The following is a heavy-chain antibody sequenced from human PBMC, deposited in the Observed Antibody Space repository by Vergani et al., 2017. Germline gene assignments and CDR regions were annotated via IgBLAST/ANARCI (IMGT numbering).Heavy chain of an antibody. D-gene: IGHD2-2*02. CDR3: AGSYRVLYEGYAFDI. Sequence: QVQPQESGPGLLKPSQTLSLTCTVSGGSISSGSYYWNWIRQPAGKGLVWIGRIYTSGSTNYNPSLKSRVTMSVDTSKNQYSLKLSSVTAADTAVYYCAGSYRVLYEGYAFDIWGQGTMVTVSS. V-gene: IGHV4-61*02. CDR1: GGSISSGSYY. CDR2: IYTSGST. J-gene: IGHJ3*02.